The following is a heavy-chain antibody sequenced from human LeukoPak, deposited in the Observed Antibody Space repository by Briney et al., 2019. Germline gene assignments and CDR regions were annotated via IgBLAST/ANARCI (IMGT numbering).Heavy chain of an antibody. CDR2: IYNNGNT. Sequence: GGSLRLSCATSGSTVSGDYMSWVRQAPGKGLEWVSLIYNNGNTHYADSVKGRFTISRDNSRNTLYLQMNSLRAEDTAVYYCARGAIDGWGQGTLVTVSS. CDR1: GSTVSGDY. D-gene: IGHD3-22*01. CDR3: ARGAIDG. V-gene: IGHV3-53*01. J-gene: IGHJ4*02.